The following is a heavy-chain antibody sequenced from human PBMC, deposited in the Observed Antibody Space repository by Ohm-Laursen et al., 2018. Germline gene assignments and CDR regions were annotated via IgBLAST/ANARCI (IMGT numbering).Heavy chain of an antibody. CDR1: GFTFSNYE. CDR2: ISSDGFST. CDR3: TIDLGIH. J-gene: IGHJ4*02. D-gene: IGHD1-14*01. Sequence: GSLRLSCAASGFTFSNYEMNWVRQAPGKGLVWVSRISSDGFSTSYADPAKGRFTISRDNARNTLYLQMNSLRVGDTAMYYCTIDLGIHWGQGTLVTVSS. V-gene: IGHV3-74*01.